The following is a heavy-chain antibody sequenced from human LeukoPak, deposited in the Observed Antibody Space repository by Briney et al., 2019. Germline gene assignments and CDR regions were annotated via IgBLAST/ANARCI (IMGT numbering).Heavy chain of an antibody. V-gene: IGHV1-69*05. CDR2: IIPIFGTA. J-gene: IGHJ4*02. CDR1: GGTFSSYA. Sequence: SVKVSCKASGGTFSSYAISWVRQAPGQGLEWMGGIIPIFGTANYAQKFQGRVTITTDESTSTAYMELSRLTSDDTAVYYCARDSDLDDYSRYDHFDSWGQGTLVTVSS. CDR3: ARDSDLDDYSRYDHFDS. D-gene: IGHD4-11*01.